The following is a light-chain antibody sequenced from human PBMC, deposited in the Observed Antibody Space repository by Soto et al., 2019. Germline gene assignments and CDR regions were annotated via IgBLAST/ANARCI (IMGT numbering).Light chain of an antibody. CDR2: EGS. CDR1: SSDVGSYNL. J-gene: IGLJ2*01. V-gene: IGLV2-23*01. Sequence: QSALTQPASVSGSPGQSITISCTGTSSDVGSYNLVSWYQQHPGKAPKLMIYEGSKRPSGVSNRFSGSKSGNMASLTISGLQAEDEADYCCCSYAGSSTLVFGGGTKLTVL. CDR3: CSYAGSSTLV.